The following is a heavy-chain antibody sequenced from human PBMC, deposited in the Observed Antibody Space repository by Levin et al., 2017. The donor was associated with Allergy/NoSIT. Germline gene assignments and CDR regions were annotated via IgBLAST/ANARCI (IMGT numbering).Heavy chain of an antibody. D-gene: IGHD3-10*01. CDR3: ARGPPPPMVRGVNLSDYFDY. CDR2: INHSGST. Sequence: SETLSLTCAVYGGSFSGYYWSWIRQPPGKGLEWIGEINHSGSTNYNPSLKSRVTISVDTSKNQFSLKLSSVTAADTAVYYCARGPPPPMVRGVNLSDYFDYWGQGTLVTVSS. J-gene: IGHJ4*02. CDR1: GGSFSGYY. V-gene: IGHV4-34*01.